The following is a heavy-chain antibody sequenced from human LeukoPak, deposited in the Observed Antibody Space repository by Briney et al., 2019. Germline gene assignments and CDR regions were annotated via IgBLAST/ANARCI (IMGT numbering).Heavy chain of an antibody. CDR2: ISGSGGST. Sequence: PGGSLRLSCAASRFTFSSYAMSWVRQAPGKGLEWVSVISGSGGSTYYADSVKGRFTISRDNSKNTLYLQMNSLRAEDTAVYYCARAAGTPSYYYYYYMDVWGKGTTVTVSS. J-gene: IGHJ6*03. D-gene: IGHD6-13*01. CDR3: ARAAGTPSYYYYYYMDV. V-gene: IGHV3-23*01. CDR1: RFTFSSYA.